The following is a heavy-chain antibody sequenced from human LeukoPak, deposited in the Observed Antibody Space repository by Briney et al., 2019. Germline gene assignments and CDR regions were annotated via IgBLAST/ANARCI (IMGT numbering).Heavy chain of an antibody. D-gene: IGHD2-8*01. V-gene: IGHV3-30*02. Sequence: GGSLRLSCAASGFTLSSYGMHWVRQAPGKGLEWVAFIRYDGSNKYYADSVKGRFTISRDNSKNTLYLQMNTLRPEDTAVYYCAAGVDYWGQGTLVTVSS. J-gene: IGHJ4*02. CDR1: GFTLSSYG. CDR2: IRYDGSNK. CDR3: AAGVDY.